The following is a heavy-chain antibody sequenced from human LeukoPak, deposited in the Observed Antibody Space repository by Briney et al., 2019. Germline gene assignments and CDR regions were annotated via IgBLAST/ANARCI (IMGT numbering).Heavy chain of an antibody. CDR1: GGSISSHY. D-gene: IGHD2-21*02. Sequence: PSETLSLTCTVSGGSISSHYWSWIRQPPGKGLEWIGYTYYSGSTNYNPSLKSRVTISVDTSKNQFSLKLSSVTAADTAVYYCARGMRSPTNFDYWGQGTLVTVSS. CDR3: ARGMRSPTNFDY. V-gene: IGHV4-59*11. J-gene: IGHJ4*02. CDR2: TYYSGST.